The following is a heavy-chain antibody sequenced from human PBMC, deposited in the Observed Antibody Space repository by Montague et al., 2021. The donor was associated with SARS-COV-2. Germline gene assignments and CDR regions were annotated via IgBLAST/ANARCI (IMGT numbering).Heavy chain of an antibody. CDR1: GGPISSYY. CDR2: IYYSGST. V-gene: IGHV4-59*01. J-gene: IGHJ4*02. CDR3: ARGFDY. Sequence: SETLSLTCTVSGGPISSYYWSWIRQPPGKGLEWIGYIYYSGSTNHNPSLKSRVTISVDTSKNQFSLKLSSVTAADTAVYYYARGFDYWGQGTLVTVSS.